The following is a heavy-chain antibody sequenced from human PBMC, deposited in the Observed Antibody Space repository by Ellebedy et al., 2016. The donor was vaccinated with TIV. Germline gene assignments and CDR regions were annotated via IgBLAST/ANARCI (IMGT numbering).Heavy chain of an antibody. V-gene: IGHV3-69-1*01. CDR1: GFTFSGYW. J-gene: IGHJ4*02. D-gene: IGHD2-21*01. Sequence: LSLTCAASGFTFSGYWMNWVRQAPGKGLEWVSFISDTSIYYADAVEGRFTISRDNAKNSLYLQMNSLRAEDTAVYYCARGGGCFGDSCYYADFWGQGTLVTVSS. CDR3: ARGGGCFGDSCYYADF. CDR2: ISDTSI.